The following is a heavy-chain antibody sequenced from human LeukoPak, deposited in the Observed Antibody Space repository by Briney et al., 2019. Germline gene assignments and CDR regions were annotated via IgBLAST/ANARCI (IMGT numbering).Heavy chain of an antibody. J-gene: IGHJ4*02. CDR2: IKRKTEGGTT. CDR1: GFTFNNAW. CDR3: TTGNFGPY. Sequence: PGGSLRLSCVGSGFTFNNAWMNWVRQAPGKGLEWVGRIKRKTEGGTTDYGAPVKGRFSISRDDSKNTAYLQMNSLKTEDTAFYYCTTGNFGPYWGQGTLVTVSS. V-gene: IGHV3-15*07. D-gene: IGHD3-10*01.